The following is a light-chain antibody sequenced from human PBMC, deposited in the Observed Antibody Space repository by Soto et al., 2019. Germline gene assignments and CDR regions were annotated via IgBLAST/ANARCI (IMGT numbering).Light chain of an antibody. CDR1: QSVSSY. V-gene: IGKV3-11*01. Sequence: EIVLTQSPATLSLSPGERATLSCRASQSVSSYLAWYQQKPGQAPRLLIHDASNRATGVPAKFSGSGSGTDFTLTISSLEPEDFAVYYCQHRSNWLFTFGQGTKLEI. J-gene: IGKJ2*01. CDR3: QHRSNWLFT. CDR2: DAS.